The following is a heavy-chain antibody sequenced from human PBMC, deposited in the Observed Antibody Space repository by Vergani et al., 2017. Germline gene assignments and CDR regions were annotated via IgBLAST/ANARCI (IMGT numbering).Heavy chain of an antibody. CDR3: ARARDYGDSGGAFDI. CDR2: IWYDGSNK. D-gene: IGHD4-17*01. J-gene: IGHJ3*02. V-gene: IGHV3-33*01. Sequence: QVQLVESGGGVVQPGRSLRLSCAASGFPFSSYAIHWVRQAPGKGREWVAVIWYDGSNKYYADSVKCLYTSSRDNSEKTLYLQMNRLRGEETAVYYCARARDYGDSGGAFDIWGQGTMVTVSS. CDR1: GFPFSSYA.